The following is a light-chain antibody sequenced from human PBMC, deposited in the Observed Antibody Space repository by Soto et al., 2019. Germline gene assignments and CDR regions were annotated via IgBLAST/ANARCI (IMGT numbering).Light chain of an antibody. Sequence: EIVMTQSPATLSVSPGGRATLSCRASQSLSSNLAWYQQKPGQAPRLLIYSTSTRATGVPARFSGSGSGTEFTLTINSLQSEDFAVYYCQQYNYWPSWTFGQGTKVEIK. CDR2: STS. CDR3: QQYNYWPSWT. CDR1: QSLSSN. J-gene: IGKJ1*01. V-gene: IGKV3-15*01.